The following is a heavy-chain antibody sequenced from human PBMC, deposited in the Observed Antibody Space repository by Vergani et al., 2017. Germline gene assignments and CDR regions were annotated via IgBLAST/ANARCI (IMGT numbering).Heavy chain of an antibody. D-gene: IGHD5-12*01. CDR3: ARDATTGGFDI. V-gene: IGHV4-59*01. J-gene: IGHJ3*02. CDR1: GCSISSYY. CDR2: IYYSGST. Sequence: QVQLQESGPGLVKPSETLSLTCTVSGCSISSYYWSWIRQPPGKGLEWIGYIYYSGSTNYNPSLKSRVTISVYTSKNQFSLKLSSVTAADTAVYYCARDATTGGFDIWGQGTMVTVSS.